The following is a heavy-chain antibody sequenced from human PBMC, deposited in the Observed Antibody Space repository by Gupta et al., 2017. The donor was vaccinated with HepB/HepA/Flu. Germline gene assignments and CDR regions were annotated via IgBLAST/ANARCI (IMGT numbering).Heavy chain of an antibody. J-gene: IGHJ5*02. V-gene: IGHV3-23*01. D-gene: IGHD3-16*01. Sequence: EVQLLESGGGLVQPGGSLRLSCAASGFTFSSYAMSWVRQAPGKGLGWVSALRGSGGSTNYADSVKGRFTISRDNSKNTLYLQMTSLGAEKRAVYYGEKFGNALGQGIFDPWAQGTLVTVSS. CDR1: GFTFSSYA. CDR3: EKFGNALGQGIFDP. CDR2: LRGSGGST.